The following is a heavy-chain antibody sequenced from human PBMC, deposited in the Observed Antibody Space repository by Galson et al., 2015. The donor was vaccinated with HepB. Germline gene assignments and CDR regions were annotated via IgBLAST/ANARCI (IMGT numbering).Heavy chain of an antibody. V-gene: IGHV4-38-2*02. CDR1: GYSISSGYY. CDR3: ARGSGWYLRSVAFDI. D-gene: IGHD6-19*01. CDR2: IYHSGST. Sequence: SETLSLTCTVSGYSISSGYYWGWIRQPPGKGLEWIGSIYHSGSTYYNPSLKSRVTISVDTSKNQFSLKLSSVTAADTAVYYCARGSGWYLRSVAFDIWGQGTMVTVSS. J-gene: IGHJ3*02.